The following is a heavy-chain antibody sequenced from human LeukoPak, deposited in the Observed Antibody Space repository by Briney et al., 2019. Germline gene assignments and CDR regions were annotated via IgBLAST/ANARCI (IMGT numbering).Heavy chain of an antibody. CDR2: IDPDSGVT. CDR1: GYIFTAYY. Sequence: ASVKVSCKASGYIFTAYYLQWVRQAPGQGPEWMGWIDPDSGVTDYAQKFQGRVTMTRDTSINTVYMELSSLRFDDTAVYYCARELLWFGEFGDGFDIWGQGTMVTVS. V-gene: IGHV1-2*02. D-gene: IGHD3-10*01. J-gene: IGHJ3*02. CDR3: ARELLWFGEFGDGFDI.